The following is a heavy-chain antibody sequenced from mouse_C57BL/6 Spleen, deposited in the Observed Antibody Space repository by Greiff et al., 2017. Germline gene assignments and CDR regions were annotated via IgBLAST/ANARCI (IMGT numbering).Heavy chain of an antibody. Sequence: QVQLQQPGAELVRPGTSVKLSCKASGYTFTSYWMHWVKQRPGQGLEWIGVIDPSDSYTNYNQKFKGKATLTVDTSSSTAYMQLSSLTSEDSAVYYCARGDYYGSSSNWYFDVWGTGTTVTVSS. CDR2: IDPSDSYT. V-gene: IGHV1-59*01. D-gene: IGHD1-1*01. J-gene: IGHJ1*03. CDR1: GYTFTSYW. CDR3: ARGDYYGSSSNWYFDV.